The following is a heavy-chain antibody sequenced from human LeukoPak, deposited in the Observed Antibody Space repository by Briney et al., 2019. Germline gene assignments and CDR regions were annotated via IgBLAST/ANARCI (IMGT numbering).Heavy chain of an antibody. D-gene: IGHD3-22*01. CDR3: AKTYYYDPFDY. Sequence: KPSETLSLTCSVSGGSISSSSYYWGWIRQPPGKGLEWIGNIYYSGNTYYNPSLKSRVTLSVDTSKNQFSLKLRSVTAADTAVYHCAKTYYYDPFDYWGQGTLVTVSS. CDR1: GGSISSSSYY. V-gene: IGHV4-39*01. J-gene: IGHJ4*02. CDR2: IYYSGNT.